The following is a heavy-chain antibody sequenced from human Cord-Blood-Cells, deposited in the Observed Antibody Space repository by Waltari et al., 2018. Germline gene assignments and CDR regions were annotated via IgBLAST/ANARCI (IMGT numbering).Heavy chain of an antibody. D-gene: IGHD4-4*01. CDR2: MNPNSGNT. CDR3: ARDYSNYFAFDI. CDR1: GYTFTSYD. V-gene: IGHV1-8*01. J-gene: IGHJ3*02. Sequence: QVQLVQSGAEVKKPGASVKVSCTASGYTFTSYDINWVRQATGQGLEWMGWMNPNSGNTGYAKKFQGRVTMTRNTSISTAYMELSSLRSEDTAVYYCARDYSNYFAFDIWGQGTMVTVSS.